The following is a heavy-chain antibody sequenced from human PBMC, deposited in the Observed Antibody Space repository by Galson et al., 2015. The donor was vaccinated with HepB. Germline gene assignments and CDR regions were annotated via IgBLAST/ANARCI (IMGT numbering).Heavy chain of an antibody. CDR3: ARDHWGYDFWSGYLHQDFDY. CDR2: INQDGSEK. Sequence: SLRLSCAASGFTFSRYWMSWVRQAPGKGLEWVANINQDGSEKKYVDSVKGRFTISRDNAKNSLFLQMNSLRVEDAAVYYCARDHWGYDFWSGYLHQDFDYWGQGTLVTVSS. CDR1: GFTFSRYW. J-gene: IGHJ4*02. D-gene: IGHD3-3*01. V-gene: IGHV3-7*03.